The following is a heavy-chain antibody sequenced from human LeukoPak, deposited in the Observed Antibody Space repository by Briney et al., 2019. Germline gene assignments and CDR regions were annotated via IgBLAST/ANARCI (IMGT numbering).Heavy chain of an antibody. CDR2: INPSGGST. Sequence: ASVKVSCKASGYTFTSYYMHWVRQAPGQGLEWMGIINPSGGSTSYAQKFQGRVTMTRDTSTSTAYMELRSLRSDDTAVYYCARAAGKKYYYGSGSTYYFDYWGQGTLVTVSS. J-gene: IGHJ4*02. V-gene: IGHV1-46*01. CDR3: ARAAGKKYYYGSGSTYYFDY. CDR1: GYTFTSYY. D-gene: IGHD3-10*01.